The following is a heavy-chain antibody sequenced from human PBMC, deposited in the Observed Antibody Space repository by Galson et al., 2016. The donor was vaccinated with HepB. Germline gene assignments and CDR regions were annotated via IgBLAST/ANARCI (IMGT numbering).Heavy chain of an antibody. J-gene: IGHJ5*02. Sequence: SLRLSCAASGFTFSFSVYWMSWVRQAPGKGLEWVANIAGDGNKKYYVDSVKGRFTISRDNAKNSLYLQMNSLRVEDTAVYYCVREDYCPAWFDPRSQGTQVTVSS. CDR3: VREDYCPAWFDP. CDR2: IAGDGNKK. V-gene: IGHV3-7*04. D-gene: IGHD4/OR15-4a*01. CDR1: GFTFSFSVYW.